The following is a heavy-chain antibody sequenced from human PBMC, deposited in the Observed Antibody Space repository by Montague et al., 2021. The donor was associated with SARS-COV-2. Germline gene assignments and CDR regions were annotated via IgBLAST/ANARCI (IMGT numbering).Heavy chain of an antibody. Sequence: SETLSLTCTVSGASISSYYWSWIRQPPGKGLEWIGYIYYSGSTNYNPSLKSRVTISVDTSKNQFSLKLSSVTAADTAVYYCARGFDYWGQGSLVTVSS. V-gene: IGHV4-59*01. CDR2: IYYSGST. J-gene: IGHJ4*02. CDR3: ARGFDY. CDR1: GASISSYY.